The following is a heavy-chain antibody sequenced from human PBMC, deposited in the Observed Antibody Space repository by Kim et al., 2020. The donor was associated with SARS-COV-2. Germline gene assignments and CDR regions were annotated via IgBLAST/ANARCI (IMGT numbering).Heavy chain of an antibody. Sequence: PAPKSRVTISVDTSKNQFSLKLSSVTAADTAVYYCARRVDYYDSSLFDYWGQGTLVTVSS. CDR3: ARRVDYYDSSLFDY. J-gene: IGHJ4*02. V-gene: IGHV4-59*01. D-gene: IGHD3-22*01.